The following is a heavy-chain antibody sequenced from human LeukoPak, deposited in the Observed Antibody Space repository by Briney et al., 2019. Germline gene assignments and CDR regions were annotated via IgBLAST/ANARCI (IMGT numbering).Heavy chain of an antibody. Sequence: SETLSLTCTVSGDSLSRDYWSWIRPPPRGGLEWIWYIYHRWSTDYNPSLKSRVTISVDTSRNQFSLKLNSMTAADTAVYYCARHSLPPGSPRRHFDYWGQGTLVTVSS. J-gene: IGHJ4*02. V-gene: IGHV4-59*08. CDR2: IYHRWST. D-gene: IGHD3-10*01. CDR3: ARHSLPPGSPRRHFDY. CDR1: GDSLSRDY.